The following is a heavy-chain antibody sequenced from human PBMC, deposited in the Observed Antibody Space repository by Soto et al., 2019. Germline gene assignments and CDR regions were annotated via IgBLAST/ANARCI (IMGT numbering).Heavy chain of an antibody. Sequence: PSETLSLTCTVSGGSISSYYWSWIRQPPGKGLEWIGYIYYSGSTNYNPSLKSRVTISVDTSKNQFSLKLSSVTAADTAVYYCARERKKRDFSDPLGRYFDWLSAGIDWGQGTLVTVSS. J-gene: IGHJ4*02. CDR1: GGSISSYY. CDR3: ARERKKRDFSDPLGRYFDWLSAGID. D-gene: IGHD3-9*01. V-gene: IGHV4-59*01. CDR2: IYYSGST.